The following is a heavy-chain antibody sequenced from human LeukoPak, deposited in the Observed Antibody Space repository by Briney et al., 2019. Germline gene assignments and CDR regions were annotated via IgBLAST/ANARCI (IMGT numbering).Heavy chain of an antibody. V-gene: IGHV3-7*01. CDR3: AELGITMIGGV. CDR2: IKEDGSEK. D-gene: IGHD3-10*02. Sequence: GGSLRLSCAVSGFTFSSYWMNWVRQAPGKGLEWVANIKEDGSEKYYVDSVKGRFTISRDNAKNSLYLQMNSLRAEDTAVYYCAELGITMIGGVWGKGTTVTISS. CDR1: GFTFSSYW. J-gene: IGHJ6*04.